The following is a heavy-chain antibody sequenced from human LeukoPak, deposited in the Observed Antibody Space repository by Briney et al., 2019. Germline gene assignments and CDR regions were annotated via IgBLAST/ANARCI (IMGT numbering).Heavy chain of an antibody. CDR3: ARDRNIVVVPAAMNYYYMDV. Sequence: SETLSLTCAVYGGSFSGYYWSWIRQPPGKGLEWIGRIYTSGSTNYNPSLKSRVTMSVDTSKNQFSLKLSSVTAADTAVYYCARDRNIVVVPAAMNYYYMDVWGKGTTVTISS. CDR2: IYTSGST. D-gene: IGHD2-2*01. CDR1: GGSFSGYY. J-gene: IGHJ6*03. V-gene: IGHV4-59*10.